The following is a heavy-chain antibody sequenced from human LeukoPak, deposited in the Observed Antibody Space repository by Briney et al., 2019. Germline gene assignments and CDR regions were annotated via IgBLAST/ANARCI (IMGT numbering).Heavy chain of an antibody. D-gene: IGHD2-2*01. CDR2: INPNSGGT. Sequence: AASVKVSFKASGYTFTDYFMHWVRQAPGQGLEWMGWINPNSGGTNYAQKFQGRVTMTRDTSISTAYMELSSLRSDDTAVYYCARVEGYCSSTSCRKDFDYWGQGTLVTVSS. V-gene: IGHV1-2*02. J-gene: IGHJ4*02. CDR3: ARVEGYCSSTSCRKDFDY. CDR1: GYTFTDYF.